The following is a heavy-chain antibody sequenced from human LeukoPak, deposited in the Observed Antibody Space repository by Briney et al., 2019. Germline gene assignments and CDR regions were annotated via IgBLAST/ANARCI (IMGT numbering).Heavy chain of an antibody. J-gene: IGHJ6*02. D-gene: IGHD2-2*01. CDR1: GYTFTGYY. V-gene: IGHV1-2*02. Sequence: ASVKVSCKASGYTFTGYYMHWVRQAPGQGLEWMGWINPNSGGTNYAQKFQGRVTMTRDTSISTAYMELSGLRSDDTAVYYCARRVVPAASYYYYYGMDVWGQGTTVTVSS. CDR2: INPNSGGT. CDR3: ARRVVPAASYYYYYGMDV.